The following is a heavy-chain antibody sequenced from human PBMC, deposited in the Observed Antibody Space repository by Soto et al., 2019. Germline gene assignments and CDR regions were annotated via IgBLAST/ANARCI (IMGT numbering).Heavy chain of an antibody. Sequence: EVQLVESGGGLVKPGGSLRLSCAASGFSFSSYTMSWVRQAPGKGLEWVSSISNTGGYIVYADSVKGRFTISRDHPKYSVYLLLRSLRAVGSVVCYCRREVYGDWGQGTLVTVSS. CDR3: RREVYGD. D-gene: IGHD3-10*01. CDR1: GFSFSSYT. J-gene: IGHJ4*02. CDR2: ISNTGGYI. V-gene: IGHV3-21*06.